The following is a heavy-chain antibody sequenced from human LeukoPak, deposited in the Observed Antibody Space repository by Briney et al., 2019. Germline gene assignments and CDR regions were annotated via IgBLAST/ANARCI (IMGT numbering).Heavy chain of an antibody. D-gene: IGHD3-10*01. CDR3: ARTGTTLWFASL. CDR1: GFTFSDFY. J-gene: IGHJ4*02. V-gene: IGHV3-11*01. Sequence: GGSLRLSCAASGFTFSDFYMSWIRQAPGKGLEWISYISNSGSITYYADSAKGRFTISRDNTKNTLYLQMNSLTIEDTAVYYCARTGTTLWFASLWGQGTQVTVSS. CDR2: ISNSGSIT.